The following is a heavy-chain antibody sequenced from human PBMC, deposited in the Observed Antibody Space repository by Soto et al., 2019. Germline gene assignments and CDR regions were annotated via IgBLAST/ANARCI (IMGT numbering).Heavy chain of an antibody. CDR1: GFTFSSYP. V-gene: IGHV3-30-3*01. Sequence: PRGSLRLSCAASGFTFSSYPMHRVRQGPGKGLEWVAGISYDVSSEFYADSVKGRFTTSRDNSKNTLYLQRNSLRHKDTAVYYCRSGLFLVPWRGDVWDHQTTFTVSS. D-gene: IGHD3-10*01. CDR3: RSGLFLVPWRGDV. CDR2: ISYDVSSE. J-gene: IGHJ6*02.